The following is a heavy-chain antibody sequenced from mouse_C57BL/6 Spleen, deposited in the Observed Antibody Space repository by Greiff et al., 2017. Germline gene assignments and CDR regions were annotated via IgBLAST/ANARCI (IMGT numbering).Heavy chain of an antibody. D-gene: IGHD1-1*01. CDR3: ARSRITTVVEYYFDY. V-gene: IGHV1-82*01. CDR1: GYAFSSSW. J-gene: IGHJ2*01. CDR2: IYPGDGDT. Sequence: QVQLKESGPELVKPGASVKISCKASGYAFSSSWMNWVKQRPGKGLEWIGRIYPGDGDTNYNGKFKGKATLTADKSSSTAYMQLSSLTSEDSAVYFCARSRITTVVEYYFDYWGQGTTLTVSS.